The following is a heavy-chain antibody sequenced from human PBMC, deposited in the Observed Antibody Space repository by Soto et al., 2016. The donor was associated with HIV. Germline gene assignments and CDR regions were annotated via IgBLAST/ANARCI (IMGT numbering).Heavy chain of an antibody. Sequence: QLQVQESGPGLVKPSETLSLICTVSGGSISSSSYYWGWIRQPPGKGLEWIGSIYYSGTTFYNPSLKSRVTISADTSKNQFSLRVKSVTAADTAVYYCARRLDTFDIWGHGTMVT. D-gene: IGHD3-16*01. V-gene: IGHV4-39*01. CDR1: GGSISSSSYY. CDR2: IYYSGTT. J-gene: IGHJ3*02. CDR3: ARRLDTFDI.